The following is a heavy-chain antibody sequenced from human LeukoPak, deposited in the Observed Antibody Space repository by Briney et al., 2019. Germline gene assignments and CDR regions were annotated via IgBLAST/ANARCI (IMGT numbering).Heavy chain of an antibody. D-gene: IGHD1-26*01. CDR2: IKQDGSTK. CDR1: GFTFTNSW. V-gene: IGHV3-7*01. Sequence: GGSLRLSCAASGFTFTNSWMAWVRQAPGKGLEWVANIKQDGSTKHYADSLKGRFTISRDNPKNSLYLQMNNLRADDAAVYYCTRDTDGSLDYWGQGILVTVAS. J-gene: IGHJ4*02. CDR3: TRDTDGSLDY.